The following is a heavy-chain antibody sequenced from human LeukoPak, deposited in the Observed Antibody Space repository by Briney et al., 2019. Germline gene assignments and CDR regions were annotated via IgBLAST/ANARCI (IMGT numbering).Heavy chain of an antibody. V-gene: IGHV1-18*01. CDR3: ARDTESPLGYCTNGVCLGDY. D-gene: IGHD2-8*01. Sequence: ASVKVSCKASGYTFTSYGISWVRQAPGQGLEWMGWITAYNGNTNYAQKLQGRVTMTTDTSTSTAYMEQRSLRSDDTAVYYCARDTESPLGYCTNGVCLGDYWGQGTLVTVSS. CDR1: GYTFTSYG. J-gene: IGHJ4*02. CDR2: ITAYNGNT.